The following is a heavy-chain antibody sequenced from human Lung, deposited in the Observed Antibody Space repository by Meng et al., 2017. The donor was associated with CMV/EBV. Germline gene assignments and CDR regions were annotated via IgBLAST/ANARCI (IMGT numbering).Heavy chain of an antibody. CDR2: ISFDGSNK. J-gene: IGHJ3*02. CDR1: GFPFSSYA. V-gene: IGHV3-30*04. Sequence: GESXKISCAASGFPFSSYAMHWVRQAPGKGLEWVAVISFDGSNKYYADSVKGRFTISRDISKNTLYLQMNSLRAEDTAVYYCARDALYSTSAAFDIWGQGTXVTVSS. CDR3: ARDALYSTSAAFDI. D-gene: IGHD6-6*01.